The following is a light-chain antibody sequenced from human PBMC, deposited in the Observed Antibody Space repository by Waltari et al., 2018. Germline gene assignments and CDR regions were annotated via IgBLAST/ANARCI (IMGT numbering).Light chain of an antibody. CDR2: ANN. CDR3: AAWDDSLNAYV. V-gene: IGLV1-44*01. J-gene: IGLJ1*01. Sequence: QSVLTQPPSASGTPGQRVTISCSGSSSNIGTNHVNWYQQVPGTAPKLLIYANNQRPSGVPDRLSGSKSGTSASLAISGLQSDDEADYYCAAWDDSLNAYVFGPATKVTVL. CDR1: SSNIGTNH.